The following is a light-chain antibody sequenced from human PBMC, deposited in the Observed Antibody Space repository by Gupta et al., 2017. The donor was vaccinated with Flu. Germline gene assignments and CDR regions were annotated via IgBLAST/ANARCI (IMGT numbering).Light chain of an antibody. Sequence: QSALTQPASVSGSPGQSIAISCTGTRSDVCGYDYVSWYQQHPGTAPKLMIFEVSRRPSGISDRFSGSKSGNTASLTISGLLADDEAYYYCSSYTNTNVVFGGGTKLTVL. J-gene: IGLJ2*01. CDR2: EVS. V-gene: IGLV2-14*01. CDR1: RSDVCGYDY. CDR3: SSYTNTNVV.